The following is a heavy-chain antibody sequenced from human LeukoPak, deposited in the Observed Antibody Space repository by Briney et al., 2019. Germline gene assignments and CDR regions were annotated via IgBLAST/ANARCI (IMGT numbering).Heavy chain of an antibody. Sequence: ASVKVSRKASGYTFTGYYMHWVRQAPGQGLEWMGWINPNSGGTNYAQKFQGRVTMTRDTSISTAYMDLSRLRYDDTAVYYCARVELVTGIDEYWGQGTLVTVSS. J-gene: IGHJ4*02. V-gene: IGHV1-2*02. CDR3: ARVELVTGIDEY. CDR1: GYTFTGYY. D-gene: IGHD6-6*01. CDR2: INPNSGGT.